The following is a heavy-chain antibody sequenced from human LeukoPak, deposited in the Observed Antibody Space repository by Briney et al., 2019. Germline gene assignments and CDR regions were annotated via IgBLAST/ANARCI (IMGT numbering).Heavy chain of an antibody. CDR1: GFAFSVYW. V-gene: IGHV3-7*01. CDR2: IKQDGSEI. D-gene: IGHD3-22*01. CDR3: AVAETTNYHDRLRLHH. J-gene: IGHJ5*02. Sequence: GGSLRLSCAASGFAFSVYWMSWARQAPGKGLEWVANIKQDGSEIYYVDSVKGRFTISRDNAKNSLNLQMNSLRVEDTAVYYCAVAETTNYHDRLRLHHWGQGTLVTVSS.